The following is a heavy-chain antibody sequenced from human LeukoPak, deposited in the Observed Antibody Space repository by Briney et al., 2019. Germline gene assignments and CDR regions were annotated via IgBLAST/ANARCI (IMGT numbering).Heavy chain of an antibody. Sequence: GGSLRLSCAASGFTFSNAWMSWVRQAPGKGLEWVGRIKSKTDGGTTDYAAPVKGRFTISRDDSKNTLYLQMNSLKTEDTAVYYCTTGLRFLEWSYAFDIWGQGTMVTVSS. J-gene: IGHJ3*02. D-gene: IGHD3-3*01. V-gene: IGHV3-15*01. CDR3: TTGLRFLEWSYAFDI. CDR1: GFTFSNAW. CDR2: IKSKTDGGTT.